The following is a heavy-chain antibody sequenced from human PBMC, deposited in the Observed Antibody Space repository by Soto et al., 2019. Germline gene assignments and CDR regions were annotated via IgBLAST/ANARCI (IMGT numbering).Heavy chain of an antibody. CDR3: ARHRSISWYGDLEGGMDV. D-gene: IGHD6-13*01. CDR2: IWYDGSNK. CDR1: GFTFSSYG. V-gene: IGHV3-33*01. Sequence: GGSLRLSCAASGFTFSSYGMHWVRQAPGKGLEWVAVIWYDGSNKYYADSVKGRFTISRDNSKNTLYLQMNSLRAEDTAVYYFARHRSISWYGDLEGGMDVWGQGTTVTVSS. J-gene: IGHJ6*02.